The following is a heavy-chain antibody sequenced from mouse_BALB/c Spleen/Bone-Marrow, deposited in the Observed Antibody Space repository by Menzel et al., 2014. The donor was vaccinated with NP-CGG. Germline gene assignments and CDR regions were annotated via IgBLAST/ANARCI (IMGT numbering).Heavy chain of an antibody. Sequence: EVQLQQSGPEMEKPGASVKVSCKASGYAFTNYNMNRVKQSHGKSLEWIGYIDPYSGGTNYNQRFRGKATLTVDKSSSTAYMHLNSLTSEDSAVYYCSRGVLAYFDYWGQGTTLTVSS. CDR2: IDPYSGGT. CDR3: SRGVLAYFDY. J-gene: IGHJ2*01. CDR1: GYAFTNYN. V-gene: IGHV1S135*01. D-gene: IGHD2-14*01.